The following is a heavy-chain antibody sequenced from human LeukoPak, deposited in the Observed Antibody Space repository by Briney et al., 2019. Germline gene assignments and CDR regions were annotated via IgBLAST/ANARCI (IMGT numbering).Heavy chain of an antibody. CDR2: FDPEDGET. CDR1: GYTLTELS. CDR3: ATDIVGATNRDY. V-gene: IGHV1-24*01. D-gene: IGHD1-26*01. Sequence: ASVTVSCKVSGYTLTELSMHWVRQAPGKGREWMGGFDPEDGETIYAQKFQGRVTMTEDTSTDTAYMELSSLRSEDTAVYYCATDIVGATNRDYWGQGTLVTVSS. J-gene: IGHJ4*02.